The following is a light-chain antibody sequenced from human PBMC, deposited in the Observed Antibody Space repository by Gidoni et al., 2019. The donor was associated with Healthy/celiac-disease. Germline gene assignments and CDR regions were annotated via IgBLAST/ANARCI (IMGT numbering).Light chain of an antibody. CDR1: SSNIGSNT. Sequence: QSVLTQPPSASGTPGQRVTISCSGSSSNIGSNTVIWYQQLPGTAPKLLIYSNNQRPSGVPDRVSGSKSGTSASLAISGLQSEDEADYYCAAWDDSLNGRVVFGGGTKLTVL. CDR2: SNN. J-gene: IGLJ2*01. V-gene: IGLV1-44*01. CDR3: AAWDDSLNGRVV.